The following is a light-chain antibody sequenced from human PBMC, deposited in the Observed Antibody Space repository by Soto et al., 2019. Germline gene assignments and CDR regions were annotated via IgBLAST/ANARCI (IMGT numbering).Light chain of an antibody. Sequence: EIVLTQSPATLSLSPGERATLSCRASQSVSDYLAWYQQKPGQAPRLLIYAASNRATGIPARFSGSGSGTDFTLTISILEPEDFAVYYCQQRSNWPRYTFGQGTKLEIK. CDR2: AAS. CDR1: QSVSDY. J-gene: IGKJ2*01. CDR3: QQRSNWPRYT. V-gene: IGKV3-11*01.